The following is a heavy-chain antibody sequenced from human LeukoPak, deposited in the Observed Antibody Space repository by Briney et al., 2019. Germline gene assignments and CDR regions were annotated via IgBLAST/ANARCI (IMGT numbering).Heavy chain of an antibody. Sequence: PGGSLRLSCAASGFTFSSYEMNWVRQAPGKGLEWVSYISNSGSTIYYADSVKGRFTISRDNAKNSLHLQMNSLTAEDTAVYYCARAVPGLDYWGQGILVTVSS. CDR3: ARAVPGLDY. CDR1: GFTFSSYE. CDR2: ISNSGSTI. J-gene: IGHJ4*02. D-gene: IGHD1-14*01. V-gene: IGHV3-48*03.